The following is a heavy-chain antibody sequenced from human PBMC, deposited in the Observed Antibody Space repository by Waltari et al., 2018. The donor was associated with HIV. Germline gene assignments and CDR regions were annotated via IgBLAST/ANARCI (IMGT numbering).Heavy chain of an antibody. CDR1: GGSIRSISYY. V-gene: IGHV4-39*01. J-gene: IGHJ4*02. CDR3: ARQQAYYYDSSGYYQEGFDY. D-gene: IGHD3-22*01. Sequence: QLQLQESGPGLVKPSETLSLTCTFSGGSIRSISYYWGWISQPPGQGLEWIGSIYYSGSTYYNPSLKSRVTISVDTSKNQFSLKLSSVTAADTAVYYCARQQAYYYDSSGYYQEGFDYWGQGTLVTVSS. CDR2: IYYSGST.